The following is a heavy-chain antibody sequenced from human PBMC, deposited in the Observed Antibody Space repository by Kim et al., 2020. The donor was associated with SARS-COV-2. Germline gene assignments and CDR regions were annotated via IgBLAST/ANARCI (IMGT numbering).Heavy chain of an antibody. J-gene: IGHJ3*01. D-gene: IGHD4-17*01. Sequence: TIYNQAFKGQVTISDDKSISTVFLHWGSLKASDTAMYYCARSYGDQAFDVWGQGTMITVSS. CDR2: T. CDR3: ARSYGDQAFDV. V-gene: IGHV5-51*01.